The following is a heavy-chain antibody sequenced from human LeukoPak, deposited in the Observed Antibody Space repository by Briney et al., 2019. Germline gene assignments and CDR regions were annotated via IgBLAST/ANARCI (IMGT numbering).Heavy chain of an antibody. CDR1: GGSISSYY. J-gene: IGHJ4*02. CDR3: ARDKIVGATYFDY. CDR2: IYYSGST. D-gene: IGHD1-26*01. V-gene: IGHV4-59*01. Sequence: PSETLSLTCTVSGGSISSYYWNWIRQPPGKGLEWIGYIYYSGSTNYNPSLKSRVTISVDTSKNQFSLRLSSVTAADTAVYYCARDKIVGATYFDYWGQGTLVTVSS.